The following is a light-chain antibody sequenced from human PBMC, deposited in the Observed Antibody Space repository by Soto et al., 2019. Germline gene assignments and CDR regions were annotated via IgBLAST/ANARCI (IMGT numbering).Light chain of an antibody. V-gene: IGKV1-5*01. CDR3: QQYNGLSYT. CDR2: DAS. J-gene: IGKJ2*01. Sequence: DIQMTQSPSNLSASVGDRVTITCRASESISYWLAWYQQKPGKAPKFLIYDASSLKSGVPSRFSGSGSGTEFTLTISSLQPDDFATYYCQQYNGLSYTFGQGTKLEI. CDR1: ESISYW.